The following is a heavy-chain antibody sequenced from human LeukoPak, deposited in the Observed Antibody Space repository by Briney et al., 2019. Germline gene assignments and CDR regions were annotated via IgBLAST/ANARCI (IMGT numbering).Heavy chain of an antibody. Sequence: PSETLSLTCTVSGSSISSNYYWGWIRQPPGKGLEWIGSIYHSGSTYYNPSLKSRVTITVDTSKNHFSLKLTSMTAADTAVYYCDVRILRGPDYWGQGTTVTVSS. J-gene: IGHJ4*02. D-gene: IGHD2-15*01. CDR2: IYHSGST. CDR3: DVRILRGPDY. V-gene: IGHV4-38-2*02. CDR1: GSSISSNYY.